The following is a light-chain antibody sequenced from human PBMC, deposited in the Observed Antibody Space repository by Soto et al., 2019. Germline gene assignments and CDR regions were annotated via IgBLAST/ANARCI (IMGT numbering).Light chain of an antibody. V-gene: IGKV1-39*01. CDR3: QHSYSSPPWT. CDR2: RAS. Sequence: DIQMTQSPASLSASVGYRLTISCRSSQTISTFLNWYQQKPGTAPRLLIYRASSVQSGVPPRFSGSGSGRDFTLTISSLRPEDIATYFCQHSYSSPPWTFGQGTKVDIK. J-gene: IGKJ1*01. CDR1: QTISTF.